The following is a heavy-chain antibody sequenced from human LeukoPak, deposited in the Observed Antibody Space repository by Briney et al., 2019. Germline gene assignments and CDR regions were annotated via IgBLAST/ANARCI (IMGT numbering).Heavy chain of an antibody. J-gene: IGHJ6*04. D-gene: IGHD6-13*01. CDR3: AKGGGSSIAAAGIGSYYGMDV. V-gene: IGHV3-23*01. Sequence: PGGPLRLSCAASGFTFSSYAMSWVRQAPGKGLEWVSAISGSGGSTYYADSVKGRFTISRDNSKNTLYLQVNSLRAEDTAVYYCAKGGGSSIAAAGIGSYYGMDVWGKGTTVTVSS. CDR1: GFTFSSYA. CDR2: ISGSGGST.